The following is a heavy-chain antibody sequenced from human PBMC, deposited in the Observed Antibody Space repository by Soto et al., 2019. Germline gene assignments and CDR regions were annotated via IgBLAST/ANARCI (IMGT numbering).Heavy chain of an antibody. Sequence: EVQLLESGGGLVQPGGSLTLSCAGSGVTLKKHAMSWVRQAPGKGLEWVSTIGSARHYADSVKGRFTISRDNSRDTLDLHMSSLTADDTALYYCVSWVSTNFDYWGQGTLVTVSS. CDR2: IGSAR. V-gene: IGHV3-23*01. CDR1: GVTLKKHA. D-gene: IGHD2-2*01. CDR3: VSWVSTNFDY. J-gene: IGHJ4*02.